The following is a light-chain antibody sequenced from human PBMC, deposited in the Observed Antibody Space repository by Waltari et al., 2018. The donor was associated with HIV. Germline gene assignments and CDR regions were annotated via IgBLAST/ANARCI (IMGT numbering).Light chain of an antibody. CDR1: SSNIGSNT. CDR3: AAWDDSLNGWV. Sequence: QSVLTQPPSASGTPGQRVTISCSGSSSNIGSNTVNWYQQLPGTAPKLLIYNNIQRPSGVPDRFSGSRSGTSASLAISGLQSEDEAHYYCAAWDDSLNGWVFGGGTKLTVL. CDR2: NNI. V-gene: IGLV1-44*01. J-gene: IGLJ3*02.